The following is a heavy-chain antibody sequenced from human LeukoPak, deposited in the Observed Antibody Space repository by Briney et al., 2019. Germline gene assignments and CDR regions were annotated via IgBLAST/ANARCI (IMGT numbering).Heavy chain of an antibody. CDR1: GGSFSGYY. CDR2: INHSGST. CDR3: ARARGYCSGGSCYFNY. V-gene: IGHV4-34*01. Sequence: SETLSLTCAVYGGSFSGYYWSRIRQPPGKGLEWIGEINHSGSTDCNPSLKSRVTISVDTSKNQFSLKLSSVTAADTAVYYCARARGYCSGGSCYFNYWGQGTLVTVSS. J-gene: IGHJ4*02. D-gene: IGHD2-15*01.